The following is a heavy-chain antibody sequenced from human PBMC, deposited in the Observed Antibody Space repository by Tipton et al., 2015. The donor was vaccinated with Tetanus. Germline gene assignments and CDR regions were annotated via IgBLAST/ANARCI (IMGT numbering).Heavy chain of an antibody. V-gene: IGHV4-31*03. D-gene: IGHD4-17*01. J-gene: IGHJ4*02. Sequence: TLSLTCSVSGGSISRTTYYWSWVRQRPGKGLEWIGYTFYSGSTYYVPSFQSRVSISVDTSKNQFSLHLRSVSAADPAMYFCAYGDYGFFDFWGQGILVTVSS. CDR3: AYGDYGFFDF. CDR1: GGSISRTTYY. CDR2: TFYSGST.